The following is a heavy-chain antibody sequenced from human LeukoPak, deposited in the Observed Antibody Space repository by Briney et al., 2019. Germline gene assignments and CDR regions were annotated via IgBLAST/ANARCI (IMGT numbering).Heavy chain of an antibody. CDR2: ISSSSSYI. J-gene: IGHJ4*02. Sequence: NPGGSLRLTCAASGFTFSSYSMNWVRQASGKGLEWVSSISSSSSYIYYADSVKGRFTISRDNAKNSLYLQMNSLRAEDTAVYYCARGNYYDTTDFYWGQGTLVTVSS. D-gene: IGHD3-22*01. V-gene: IGHV3-21*01. CDR3: ARGNYYDTTDFY. CDR1: GFTFSSYS.